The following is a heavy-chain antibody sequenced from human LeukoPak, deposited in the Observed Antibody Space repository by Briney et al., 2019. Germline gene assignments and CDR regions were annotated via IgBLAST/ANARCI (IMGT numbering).Heavy chain of an antibody. Sequence: PSETLSLTCTVSGGSISSYYWSWIRQPPGKGLEWTGYIYYSGSTNYNPSLKSRVTISVDTSKNQFSLKLSSVTAADTAVYYCAREGGSSKVDYWGQGTLVTVSS. J-gene: IGHJ4*02. V-gene: IGHV4-59*01. CDR3: AREGGSSKVDY. CDR1: GGSISSYY. CDR2: IYYSGST. D-gene: IGHD6-6*01.